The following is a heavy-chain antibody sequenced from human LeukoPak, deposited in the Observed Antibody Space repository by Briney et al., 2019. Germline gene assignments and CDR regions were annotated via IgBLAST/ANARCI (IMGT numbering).Heavy chain of an antibody. J-gene: IGHJ5*02. Sequence: PGGSLRLSCAASGFTFSSYAMSWVRQAPGKGLEWVSAISGSGGSTYYADSVKGRFTISRDNSKNTLYLRMNSLRAEDTAVYYCAKDSGYYDILTGYPGGDWFDPWGQGTLVTVSP. CDR2: ISGSGGST. V-gene: IGHV3-23*01. CDR3: AKDSGYYDILTGYPGGDWFDP. CDR1: GFTFSSYA. D-gene: IGHD3-9*01.